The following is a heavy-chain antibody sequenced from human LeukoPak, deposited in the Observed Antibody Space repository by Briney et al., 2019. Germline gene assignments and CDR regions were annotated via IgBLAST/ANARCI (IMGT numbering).Heavy chain of an antibody. J-gene: IGHJ5*02. V-gene: IGHV3-74*01. D-gene: IGHD2-15*01. CDR1: GFTFSSYW. CDR2: INNDGSGT. Sequence: GGSLRLSCAASGFTFSSYWMHWVRQAPGKGPVWVSRINNDGSGTTYADSVTGRFTISRDDAKNTLYLQMNSLRAEDTAVYYCVRGGESTWSWGQGTLVTVSS. CDR3: VRGGESTWS.